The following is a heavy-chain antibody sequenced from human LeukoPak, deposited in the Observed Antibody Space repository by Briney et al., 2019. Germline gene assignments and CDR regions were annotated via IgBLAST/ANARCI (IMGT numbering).Heavy chain of an antibody. CDR3: ARDLGQQLVPTNWFDP. CDR2: IKQGGSEK. J-gene: IGHJ5*02. D-gene: IGHD6-13*01. CDR1: GFTFSSYW. V-gene: IGHV3-7*01. Sequence: GGSLRLSCAASGFTFSSYWMSWVRQAPGKGLEWVANIKQGGSEKYYVDSVKGRFTISRDNAKNSLYLQMNSLRAEDTAVYYCARDLGQQLVPTNWFDPWGQGTLVTVSS.